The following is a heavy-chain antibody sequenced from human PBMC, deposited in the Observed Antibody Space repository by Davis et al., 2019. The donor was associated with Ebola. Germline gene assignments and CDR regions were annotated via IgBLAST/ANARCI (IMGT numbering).Heavy chain of an antibody. CDR2: IYYSGST. J-gene: IGHJ4*02. V-gene: IGHV4-61*08. Sequence: MPSETLSLTCTVSGGSISSGGYYWSWIRQHPGKGLEWIGYIYYSGSTNYNPSLKSRVTISVDTSKNQFSLKLSSVTAADTAVYYCASSNFKYSSSWYFQLDYWGQGTLVTVSS. CDR1: GGSISSGGYY. D-gene: IGHD6-13*01. CDR3: ASSNFKYSSSWYFQLDY.